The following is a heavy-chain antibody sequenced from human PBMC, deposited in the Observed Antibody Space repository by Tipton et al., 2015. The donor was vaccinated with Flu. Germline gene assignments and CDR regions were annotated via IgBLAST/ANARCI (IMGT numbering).Heavy chain of an antibody. Sequence: QVQLVQSGAELKKPGASVKVSCKGSGYTFTAHYIHWVRQAPGQGLEWMGWINPNDSGTRYPQKFQGRVTMTRDTSISTVYMELTRLSFDDTAVYYCARDGAGYNGAFDMWGQGTMVTVSS. V-gene: IGHV1-2*02. CDR1: GYTFTAHY. J-gene: IGHJ3*02. CDR3: ARDGAGYNGAFDM. CDR2: INPNDSGT. D-gene: IGHD5-24*01.